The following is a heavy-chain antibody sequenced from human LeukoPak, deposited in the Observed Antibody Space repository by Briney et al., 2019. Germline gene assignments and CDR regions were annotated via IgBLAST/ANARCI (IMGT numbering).Heavy chain of an antibody. CDR1: GFTFDDYA. J-gene: IGHJ4*02. CDR2: ISGDGSTT. D-gene: IGHD3-3*01. Sequence: HPGGSLRLSCAASGFTFDDYAMHWVRQGPGKGLEWVSYISGDGSTTYYAESVKGRFTISRDNSKTSLYLQMNSLRTEDTALYYCAKAPTPIGFYMHFWGQGTLVTVSS. CDR3: AKAPTPIGFYMHF. V-gene: IGHV3-43*02.